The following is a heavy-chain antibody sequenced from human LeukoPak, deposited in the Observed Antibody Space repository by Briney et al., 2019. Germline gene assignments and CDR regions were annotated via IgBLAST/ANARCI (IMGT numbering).Heavy chain of an antibody. V-gene: IGHV1-69*05. CDR3: ARVALDGPEGYMDV. D-gene: IGHD5-24*01. J-gene: IGHJ6*03. Sequence: GASVKVSCKASGGTFSSYAISWVRQAPGQGLEWMGGIIPIFGTANYAQKFQGRVTMTTDTSTSTAYMELRSLRSDDTAVYYCARVALDGPEGYMDVWGKGTTVTVSS. CDR1: GGTFSSYA. CDR2: IIPIFGTA.